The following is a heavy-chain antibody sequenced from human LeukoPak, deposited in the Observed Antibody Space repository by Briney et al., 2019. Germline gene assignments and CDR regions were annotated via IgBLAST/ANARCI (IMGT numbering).Heavy chain of an antibody. CDR3: ARVGAWELQRVFDY. Sequence: GGSLRLSCAASGFTFSDYWMTWVRQVPGKGLEWVANINRGGNEVHYVDSVKGRFTISRDNAKNSLYLQLDSLRVEDTAVYYCARVGAWELQRVFDYWGQETLVTVSS. D-gene: IGHD1-26*01. V-gene: IGHV3-7*01. J-gene: IGHJ4*02. CDR1: GFTFSDYW. CDR2: INRGGNEV.